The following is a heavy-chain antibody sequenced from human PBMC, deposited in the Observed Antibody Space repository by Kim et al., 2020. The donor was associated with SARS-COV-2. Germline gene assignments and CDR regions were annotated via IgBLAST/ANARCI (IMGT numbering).Heavy chain of an antibody. J-gene: IGHJ6*02. D-gene: IGHD7-27*01. CDR3: ARGLRRNWGHYYYYGMDV. V-gene: IGHV4-34*01. CDR2: INHSGST. CDR1: GGSFSGYY. Sequence: SETLSLTCAVYGGSFSGYYWSWIRQPPGKGLEWIGEINHSGSTNYNPSLKSRVTISVDTSKNQFSLKLSSVTAADTAVYYCARGLRRNWGHYYYYGMDVWGQGTTVTVSS.